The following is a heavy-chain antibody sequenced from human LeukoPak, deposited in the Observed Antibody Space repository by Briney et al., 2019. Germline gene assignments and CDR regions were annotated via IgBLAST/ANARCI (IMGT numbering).Heavy chain of an antibody. J-gene: IGHJ6*03. D-gene: IGHD5-24*01. V-gene: IGHV4-59*01. CDR1: GGSFSGYY. CDR3: AREGRYRYGYNEYHSYMDI. Sequence: SETLSLTCAVYGGSFSGYYWSWIRQPPGKGLEWIGYIYYSGSTNYNPSLKSRVTISVDTSKNQFSLKLSSVTAAETAVYYCAREGRYRYGYNEYHSYMDIWGKGTTVTVSS. CDR2: IYYSGST.